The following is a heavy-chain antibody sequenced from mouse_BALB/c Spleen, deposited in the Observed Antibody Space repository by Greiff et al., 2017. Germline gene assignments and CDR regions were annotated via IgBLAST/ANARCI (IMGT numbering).Heavy chain of an antibody. CDR3: ARKPSYAMDY. Sequence: VQLQQSGAELAKPGASVKMSCKASGYTFTSYWMHWVKQRPGQGLEWIGYINPSTGYTEYNQKFKDKGTLTADKSSSTAYMQLSSLTSEDSAVYYCARKPSYAMDYWGQGTSVTVSS. CDR2: INPSTGYT. J-gene: IGHJ4*01. CDR1: GYTFTSYW. V-gene: IGHV1-7*01.